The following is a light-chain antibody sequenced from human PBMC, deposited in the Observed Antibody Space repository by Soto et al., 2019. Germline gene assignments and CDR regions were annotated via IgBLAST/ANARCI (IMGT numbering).Light chain of an antibody. V-gene: IGKV1-27*01. CDR1: QGISNY. CDR3: QKYNSAPPAWT. Sequence: DIQMTQSPSSLSASVGDRGTITCRASQGISNYLAWYQQKRGKVPKLLIYAASTLQSWVPSRFSGSGSGTDFTLTISSLQPEDVATYYCQKYNSAPPAWTFGQGTKVEIK. J-gene: IGKJ1*01. CDR2: AAS.